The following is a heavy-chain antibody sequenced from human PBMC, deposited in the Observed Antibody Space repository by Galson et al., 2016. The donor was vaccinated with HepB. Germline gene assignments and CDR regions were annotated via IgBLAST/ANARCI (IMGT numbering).Heavy chain of an antibody. CDR3: AGSKYNGVDS. J-gene: IGHJ5*01. CDR2: ISYDGTGK. Sequence: SLRLSCAGSGFSFSDYALHWVRKAPGKGLEWVAVISYDGTGKYYADAVKGRFTISRDISKNAVFLQMNSLRAEDLAVYYCAGSKYNGVDSWGQGTLVTVSS. CDR1: GFSFSDYA. D-gene: IGHD4-11*01. V-gene: IGHV3-30*04.